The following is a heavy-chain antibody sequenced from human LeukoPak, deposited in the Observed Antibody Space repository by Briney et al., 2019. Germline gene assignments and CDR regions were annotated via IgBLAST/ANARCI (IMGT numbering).Heavy chain of an antibody. CDR3: SKFRPITSVAGTIFHY. CDR2: ISGSGGST. Sequence: GGSLRLSCAASGFTFSNYAMSWVRQAPGKGLEWVSAISGSGGSTYYADSVKGRFTISRDNSKNTLYLQMNTLRAEDTAVYYCSKFRPITSVAGTIFHYWGQGTLVTVSS. D-gene: IGHD6-19*01. CDR1: GFTFSNYA. V-gene: IGHV3-23*01. J-gene: IGHJ4*02.